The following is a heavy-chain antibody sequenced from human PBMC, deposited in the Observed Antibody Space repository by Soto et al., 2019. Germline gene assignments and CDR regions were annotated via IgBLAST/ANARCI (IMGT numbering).Heavy chain of an antibody. CDR3: ARDVENCSSTSCYYYFDY. Sequence: ASVKVSCKASGGTFSSYTISWVRQAPGQGLEWMGRIIPILGIANYAQKFQGRVTITADKSTSTAYMELSSLRSEDTAVYYCARDVENCSSTSCYYYFDYWGQGTLVTVSS. V-gene: IGHV1-69*04. J-gene: IGHJ4*02. D-gene: IGHD2-2*01. CDR2: IIPILGIA. CDR1: GGTFSSYT.